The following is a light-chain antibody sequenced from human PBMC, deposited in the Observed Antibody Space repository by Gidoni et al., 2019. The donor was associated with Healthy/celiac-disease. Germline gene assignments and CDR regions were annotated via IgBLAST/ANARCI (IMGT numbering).Light chain of an antibody. CDR1: QSVSSN. J-gene: IGKJ1*01. CDR3: QQYNNWPRT. Sequence: EIVITPSTATLSESPGESATLPCRASQSVSSNLAWYQQKPGQAPRLLIYGASTRATGIPARFSGSGSGTEFPLTISSLQSEDFAVYYCQQYNNWPRTFGQGTKVEIK. CDR2: GAS. V-gene: IGKV3-15*01.